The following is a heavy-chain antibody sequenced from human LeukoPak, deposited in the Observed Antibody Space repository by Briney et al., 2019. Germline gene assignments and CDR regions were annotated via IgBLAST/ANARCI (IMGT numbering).Heavy chain of an antibody. CDR3: ARLSNSKLVRYYYYYMDV. J-gene: IGHJ6*03. D-gene: IGHD2/OR15-2a*01. Sequence: ASVKVSCKASGGTFSSYAISWVRQAPGQGLEWMGRIIPILGIANYAQKFQGRVTITADESTSTAYMELSSLRSEDTAVYYCARLSNSKLVRYYYYYMDVWGKGTTVTVSS. CDR2: IIPILGIA. V-gene: IGHV1-69*04. CDR1: GGTFSSYA.